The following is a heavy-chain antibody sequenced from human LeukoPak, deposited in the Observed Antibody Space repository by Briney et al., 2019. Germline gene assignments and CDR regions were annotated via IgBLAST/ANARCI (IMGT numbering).Heavy chain of an antibody. CDR2: ISGDGRST. Sequence: GGSLSLSCAATGFTFDDYAMHWVRQAPGKGLEWVSLISGDGRSTYYADSVKGRFTISRDNRYNSLYLQMNSLRTEDTALYYCAKAPIVVLITTSGMDVWGQGTTVTVSS. J-gene: IGHJ6*02. CDR3: AKAPIVVLITTSGMDV. V-gene: IGHV3-43*02. D-gene: IGHD3-22*01. CDR1: GFTFDDYA.